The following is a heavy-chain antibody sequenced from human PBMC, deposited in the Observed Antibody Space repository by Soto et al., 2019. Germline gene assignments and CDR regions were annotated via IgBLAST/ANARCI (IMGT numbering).Heavy chain of an antibody. CDR1: GGSICSGDYY. CDR3: ARWEYDSSGYYY. J-gene: IGHJ4*02. CDR2: IYYSGST. V-gene: IGHV4-30-4*01. D-gene: IGHD3-22*01. Sequence: PSETLSLTCTVSGGSICSGDYYWSWIRQPPGKGLEWIGYIYYSGSTYYNPSLKSRVTISVDTSKNQFSLKLSSVTAADTAVYYCARWEYDSSGYYYWGQGTLVTVSS.